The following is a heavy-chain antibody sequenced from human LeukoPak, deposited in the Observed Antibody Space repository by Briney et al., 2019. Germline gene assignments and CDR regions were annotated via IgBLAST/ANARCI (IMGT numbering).Heavy chain of an antibody. D-gene: IGHD2-8*01. CDR2: INPNSGST. Sequence: VASVKVSCKASGYTFTGYYMHWVRQAPGQGLEWMGWINPNSGSTKYAQKFQARVSMTRATSITTAYLGLSRLTSGDTALYYCARESPMTTNYAADVWGQGTMVTVSS. CDR1: GYTFTGYY. V-gene: IGHV1-2*02. J-gene: IGHJ3*01. CDR3: ARESPMTTNYAADV.